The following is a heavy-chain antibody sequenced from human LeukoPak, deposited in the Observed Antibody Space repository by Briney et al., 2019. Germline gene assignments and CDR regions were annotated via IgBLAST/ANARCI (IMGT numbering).Heavy chain of an antibody. CDR2: IYHSGST. V-gene: IGHV4-30-2*01. D-gene: IGHD3-22*01. CDR3: ARGGVRYYDSSGSETYYFDY. CDR1: GGSISSGGYS. J-gene: IGHJ4*02. Sequence: SETLSLTCAVSGGSISSGGYSWSWIRQPPGKGLEWIGYIYHSGSTYYNSSLKSRVTISVDRSKNQFSLKLSSVTAADTAVYYCARGGVRYYDSSGSETYYFDYWGQGTLVTVSS.